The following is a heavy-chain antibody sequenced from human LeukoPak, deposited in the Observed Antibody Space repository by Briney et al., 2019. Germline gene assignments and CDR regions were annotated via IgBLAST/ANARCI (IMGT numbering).Heavy chain of an antibody. CDR1: GYTFTGYY. J-gene: IGHJ4*02. D-gene: IGHD3-3*01. CDR2: INPNSGGT. V-gene: IGHV1-2*02. Sequence: ASVKVSCKASGYTFTGYYMHWVRQAPGQGLEWMGWINPNSGGTNYAQKFQGRVTMTRDTSISTAYMELSRLRSDDTAVYYCARVNDFWSGYYLDYWGQGTLVTVSS. CDR3: ARVNDFWSGYYLDY.